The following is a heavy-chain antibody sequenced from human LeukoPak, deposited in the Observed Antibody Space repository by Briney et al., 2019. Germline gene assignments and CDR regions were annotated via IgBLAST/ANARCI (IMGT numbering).Heavy chain of an antibody. Sequence: SQTLSLTCTVSGGSISSGGYYWSWIRQHPGKGLEWIGYIYYSGSTYYNPSLKSRVTISVDTSKNQFSLELSSVTAADTAVYYCARDSGYGGFSWFDPWGQGTLVTVSS. D-gene: IGHD4-23*01. V-gene: IGHV4-31*03. J-gene: IGHJ5*02. CDR1: GGSISSGGYY. CDR3: ARDSGYGGFSWFDP. CDR2: IYYSGST.